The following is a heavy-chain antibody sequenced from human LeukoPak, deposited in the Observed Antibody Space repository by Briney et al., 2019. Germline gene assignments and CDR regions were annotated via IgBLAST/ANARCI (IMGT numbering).Heavy chain of an antibody. V-gene: IGHV4-4*07. CDR1: GGSITNYY. CDR3: ARDTHPRTAYGFDP. D-gene: IGHD2-21*02. Sequence: SETLSLTCTVSGGSITNYYWTWIRQPPGKGLEWIGRIYTSGSTNYNPSLKSRVTMSVDTSKNQFSLKLSSVTAADTAVYYCARDTHPRTAYGFDPWGQGTLVTVSS. J-gene: IGHJ5*02. CDR2: IYTSGST.